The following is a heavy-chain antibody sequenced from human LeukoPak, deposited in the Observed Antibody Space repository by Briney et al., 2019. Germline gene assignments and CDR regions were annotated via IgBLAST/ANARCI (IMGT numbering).Heavy chain of an antibody. D-gene: IGHD2-15*01. J-gene: IGHJ6*03. V-gene: IGHV1-2*02. CDR2: INPNSGGT. CDR3: ARDRGVDYCSGGSCSHYYYYMDV. CDR1: GYTFTGYY. Sequence: PEASVKVSCKASGYTFTGYYMHWVRQAPGQGLEWMGWINPNSGGTKYAQKFQGRVTMTRDTSINTAYMELSRLRSDDTAVYYCARDRGVDYCSGGSCSHYYYYMDVWGKGTTVTISS.